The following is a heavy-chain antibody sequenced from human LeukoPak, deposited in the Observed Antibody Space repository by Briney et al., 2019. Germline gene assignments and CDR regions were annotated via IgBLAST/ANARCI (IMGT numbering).Heavy chain of an antibody. CDR3: ARDRGTLYIVVVVALEP. CDR2: INPNSGGT. CDR1: GYTFTGYY. Sequence: HVASVKVSCKASGYTFTGYYTHWVRQAPGQGLEWMGWINPNSGGTNYAQKFQGRVTMTRDTSISTAYMELSRLRSDDTAVYYCARDRGTLYIVVVVALEPWGQGTLVTVSS. D-gene: IGHD2-15*01. J-gene: IGHJ5*02. V-gene: IGHV1-2*02.